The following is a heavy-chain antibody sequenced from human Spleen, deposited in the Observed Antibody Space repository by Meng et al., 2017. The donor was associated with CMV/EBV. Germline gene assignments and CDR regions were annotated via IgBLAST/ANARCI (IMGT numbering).Heavy chain of an antibody. Sequence: SGGSVCSGSYYWLWLRQPPEKGLEWIGYIYYSGSTNYNPSLKSRVTISVDTSKNQFSLKLSSVTAADTAVYYCAREKVQSRYNWFDPWGQGTLVTVSS. CDR3: AREKVQSRYNWFDP. CDR1: GGSVCSGSYY. V-gene: IGHV4-61*01. CDR2: IYYSGST. J-gene: IGHJ5*02.